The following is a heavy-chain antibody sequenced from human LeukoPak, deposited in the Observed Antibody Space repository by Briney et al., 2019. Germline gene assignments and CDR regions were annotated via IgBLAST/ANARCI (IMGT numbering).Heavy chain of an antibody. CDR3: ARDRNIRGYFDY. Sequence: HSGGSLRLSCAASGFTFSNYGMHWVRQAPVKGLEWVAVIWYDGSNKYYADSVKGRFTISRDNSKNTLYLQMNSLRAEDTAVYYCARDRNIRGYFDYWGQGTLVTVSS. CDR2: IWYDGSNK. J-gene: IGHJ4*02. V-gene: IGHV3-33*01. D-gene: IGHD1-14*01. CDR1: GFTFSNYG.